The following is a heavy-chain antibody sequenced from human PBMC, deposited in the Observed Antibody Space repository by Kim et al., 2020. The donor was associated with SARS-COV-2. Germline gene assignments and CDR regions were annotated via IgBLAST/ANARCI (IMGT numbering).Heavy chain of an antibody. V-gene: IGHV1-18*01. J-gene: IGHJ6*02. CDR2: ISAYNGNT. CDR3: ARVSLRSRTYCGGDCREGYYYGMDV. CDR1: GYTFTSYG. Sequence: ASVKVSCKASGYTFTSYGISWVRQAPGQGLEWMGWISAYNGNTNYAQKLQGRVTMTTDTSTSTAYMELRSLRSDDTAVYYCARVSLRSRTYCGGDCREGYYYGMDVWGQGTTVTVSS. D-gene: IGHD2-21*02.